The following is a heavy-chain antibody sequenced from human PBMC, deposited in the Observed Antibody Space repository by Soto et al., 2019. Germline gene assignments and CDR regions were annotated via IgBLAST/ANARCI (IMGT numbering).Heavy chain of an antibody. V-gene: IGHV1-69*06. CDR2: IIPIFGTA. Sequence: ASVKVSCKASGGTFSSYAISWVRQAPGQGLEWMGGIIPIFGTANYAQKFQGRVTITADKSTSTAYMELSSLRSEDTAVYYCARDFESHYYGMDVWGQGTTVTVSS. CDR3: ARDFESHYYGMDV. D-gene: IGHD3-9*01. J-gene: IGHJ6*02. CDR1: GGTFSSYA.